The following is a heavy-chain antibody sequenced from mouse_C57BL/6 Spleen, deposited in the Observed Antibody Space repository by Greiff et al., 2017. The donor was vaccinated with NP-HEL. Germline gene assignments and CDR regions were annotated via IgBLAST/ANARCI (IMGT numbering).Heavy chain of an antibody. CDR3: ARPGSSYGEAMDY. Sequence: VQLQQSGPELVKPGASVKISCKASGYTFTDYYMNWVKQSHGKSLEWIGDINPNNGGTSYNQKFKGKATLTVDKSSSTAYMELRSLTSEDSAVYYCARPGSSYGEAMDYWGQGTSVTVSS. V-gene: IGHV1-26*01. CDR1: GYTFTDYY. J-gene: IGHJ4*01. CDR2: INPNNGGT. D-gene: IGHD1-1*01.